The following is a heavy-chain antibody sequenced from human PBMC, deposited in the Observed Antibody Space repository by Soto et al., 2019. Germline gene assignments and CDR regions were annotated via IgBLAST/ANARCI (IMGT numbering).Heavy chain of an antibody. D-gene: IGHD2-2*03. J-gene: IGHJ4*02. CDR2: ISWNSGDI. Sequence: EVQLVESGGGSVQPGRSLRLSCAASGFSFDDYGMQWVRQGPGKGLEWVSGISWNSGDIYYADSVKDRFTISRDNAKRSLYLQMNSRRTEDTSFYYCAKDNDLDRDGPFDYWGQGILVTVSS. CDR1: GFSFDDYG. CDR3: AKDNDLDRDGPFDY. V-gene: IGHV3-9*01.